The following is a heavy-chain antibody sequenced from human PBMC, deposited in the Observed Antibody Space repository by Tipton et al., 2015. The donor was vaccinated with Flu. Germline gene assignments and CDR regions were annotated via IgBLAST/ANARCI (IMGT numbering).Heavy chain of an antibody. J-gene: IGHJ3*02. CDR1: GITLSGHS. CDR3: ARGLLWDVAGDDAFDI. D-gene: IGHD1-26*01. V-gene: IGHV3-21*01. Sequence: SLRLSCVASGITLSGHSVNWVRQAPGKGLEWVSSISSSSSYIYYADSVKGRFTISRDDAKNSLYLQMNSLRAEDTAVYYCARGLLWDVAGDDAFDIWGQGTMVTVSS. CDR2: ISSSSSYI.